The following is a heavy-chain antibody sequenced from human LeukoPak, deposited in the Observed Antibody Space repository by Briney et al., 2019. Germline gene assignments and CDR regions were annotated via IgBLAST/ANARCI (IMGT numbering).Heavy chain of an antibody. Sequence: PSETLSLTCTVSGSSISSSNYYWGWIRQPPEKGLEWIGTINYSGSTYYNPSLKSRVTMSVDTSKNQFSLELSSVTAADTAVYYCASRQRYSSDWYFDCWGQGALVTVSS. CDR2: INYSGST. J-gene: IGHJ4*02. V-gene: IGHV4-39*01. CDR3: ASRQRYSSDWYFDC. CDR1: GSSISSSNYY. D-gene: IGHD6-19*01.